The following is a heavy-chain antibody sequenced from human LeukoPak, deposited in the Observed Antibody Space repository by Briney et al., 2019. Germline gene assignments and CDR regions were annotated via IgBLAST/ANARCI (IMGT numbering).Heavy chain of an antibody. D-gene: IGHD6-13*01. CDR1: GFTFSSFA. CDR3: AKRTSGSSWNSSDY. V-gene: IGHV3-23*01. CDR2: MSGDATST. J-gene: IGHJ4*02. Sequence: PGGSLRLSCAASGFTFSSFAMNWVRQAPGKGLEWVATMSGDATSTYYADSVKGRFTISRDNSKNTLYLQMNSLRAEDTAVYYCAKRTSGSSWNSSDYWGQGTLVTVSS.